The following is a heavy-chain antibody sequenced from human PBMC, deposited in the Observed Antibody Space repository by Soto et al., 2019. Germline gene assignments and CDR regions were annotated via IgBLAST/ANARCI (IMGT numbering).Heavy chain of an antibody. D-gene: IGHD6-19*01. CDR1: GFTFSSYW. Sequence: PGGSRRLSCGASGFTFSSYWMHWVRQDPGKGLVWVSRINIDVRSTSYADSVKGRFTISRDNAKNTLYLQMNSLRAEDTAVYYCARDRLYRSGCSNYYYGREGWGKRSTVIESS. CDR3: ARDRLYRSGCSNYYYGREG. CDR2: INIDVRST. V-gene: IGHV3-74*01. J-gene: IGHJ6*04.